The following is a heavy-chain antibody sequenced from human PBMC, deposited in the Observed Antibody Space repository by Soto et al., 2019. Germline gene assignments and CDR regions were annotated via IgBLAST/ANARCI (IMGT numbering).Heavy chain of an antibody. CDR2: IYPGDSDT. Sequence: PGESLKISCKGSGYSFTSYWIGWVRQMPGKGLEWMGIIYPGDSDTRYSPSFQGQVTISADKSISTPYLQWSSLKASDTAMYYCARLDGAKYYYYGMDVWGQGTTVTVSS. CDR1: GYSFTSYW. V-gene: IGHV5-51*01. J-gene: IGHJ6*02. CDR3: ARLDGAKYYYYGMDV.